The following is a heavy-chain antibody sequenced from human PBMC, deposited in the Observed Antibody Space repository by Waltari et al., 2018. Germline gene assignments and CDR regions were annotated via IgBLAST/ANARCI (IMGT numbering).Heavy chain of an antibody. D-gene: IGHD1-26*01. Sequence: EVQLVESGGGLMQPGGSLRLSCTASDVTVSRGYMTWVRQAPGKGLEWLSTVYSSGATYYAESVTGRFTMSRDNSRNMLSLQMNNLRPEDTALYYCAKGLVGSTTAFEYWGQGTLVTVSS. V-gene: IGHV3-53*01. CDR3: AKGLVGSTTAFEY. CDR1: DVTVSRGY. CDR2: VYSSGAT. J-gene: IGHJ4*02.